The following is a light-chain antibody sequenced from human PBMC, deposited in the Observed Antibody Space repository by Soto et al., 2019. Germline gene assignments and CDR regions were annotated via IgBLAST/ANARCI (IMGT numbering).Light chain of an antibody. Sequence: EIVMTQPPATLSVSPGERATLSCRASQSVSFNLVWYQHKPGQPPRLLMYNASNRAAGISARFTGSGSGTDFTLTIDNLQSEDFAFYYCHQHNNWPSTFGGGTKVDIK. CDR3: HQHNNWPST. J-gene: IGKJ4*01. V-gene: IGKV3-15*01. CDR2: NAS. CDR1: QSVSFN.